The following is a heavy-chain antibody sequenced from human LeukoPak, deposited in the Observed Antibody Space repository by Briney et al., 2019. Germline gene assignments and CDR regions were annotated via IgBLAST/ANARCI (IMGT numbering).Heavy chain of an antibody. D-gene: IGHD5-18*01. V-gene: IGHV3-74*01. J-gene: IGHJ6*02. Sequence: PGGSPRLSCAASGFSFSRYWMHWVRQVPGKGLVWVSRIDRDGTSTTYADSVKGRFTISRDNAKNTVYLQMKSLRVEDTAVYYCAREDRFGYNYAYGLDVWGQGTTVTVSS. CDR3: AREDRFGYNYAYGLDV. CDR2: IDRDGTST. CDR1: GFSFSRYW.